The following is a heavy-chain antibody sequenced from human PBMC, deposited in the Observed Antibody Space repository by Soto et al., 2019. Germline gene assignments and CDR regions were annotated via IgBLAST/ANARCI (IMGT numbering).Heavy chain of an antibody. V-gene: IGHV4-38-2*01. CDR3: ARTPRIAAAGTSYYFDY. J-gene: IGHJ4*02. D-gene: IGHD6-13*01. Sequence: SLTCAVSGYSISSGYYWGWIRQPPGKGLEWIGSIYHSGSTYYNPSLKSRVTISVDTSKNQFSPKLSSVTAADTAVYYCARTPRIAAAGTSYYFDYWGQGTLVTSPQ. CDR1: GYSISSGYY. CDR2: IYHSGST.